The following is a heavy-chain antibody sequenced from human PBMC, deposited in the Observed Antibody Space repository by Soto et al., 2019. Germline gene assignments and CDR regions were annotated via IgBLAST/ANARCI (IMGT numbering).Heavy chain of an antibody. D-gene: IGHD4-17*01. J-gene: IGHJ6*02. Sequence: QVQLQESGPGLVKPSETLSLTCTVSGGSISNYYWSWIRQPPGKGLEWIGYIYYSGSTNYNPSLNSRVTRSVDTSKNQFSLKLNSVTAADTAVYYCARVNYGNYYYYYGMDVWGQGTTVTVSS. CDR2: IYYSGST. CDR1: GGSISNYY. CDR3: ARVNYGNYYYYYGMDV. V-gene: IGHV4-59*01.